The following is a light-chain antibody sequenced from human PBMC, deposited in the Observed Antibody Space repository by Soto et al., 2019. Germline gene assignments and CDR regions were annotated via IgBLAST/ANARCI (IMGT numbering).Light chain of an antibody. CDR3: QQYDSSPAT. CDR1: QSLSSKY. Sequence: EIVLTQSPGTLSLSPGERATLSCRASQSLSSKYLAWYQQTPGQAPRLLISGASRRATGIPDRFSGSGSGTDFTLIINRLEPEDFALYYCQQYDSSPATFGQGTRLEIK. J-gene: IGKJ5*01. V-gene: IGKV3-20*01. CDR2: GAS.